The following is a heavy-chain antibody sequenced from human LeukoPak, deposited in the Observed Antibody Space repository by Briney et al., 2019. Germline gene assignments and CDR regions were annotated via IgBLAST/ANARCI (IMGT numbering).Heavy chain of an antibody. D-gene: IGHD1-1*01. V-gene: IGHV3-7*01. CDR1: GLTFSESW. CDR3: ATYINWVAGDV. Sequence: GGSLRLSRAASGLTFSESWMTWVRQVPGLGLEWVAHINHEGGGIQYVDSVKGRFTISRDNAKGSVYLQMNSLRAEDTAIYHCATYINWVAGDVWGQGTTVIVSS. J-gene: IGHJ6*02. CDR2: INHEGGGI.